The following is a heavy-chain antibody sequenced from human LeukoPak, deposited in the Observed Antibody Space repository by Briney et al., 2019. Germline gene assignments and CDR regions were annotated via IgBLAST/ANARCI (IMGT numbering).Heavy chain of an antibody. CDR2: INPNSGGT. J-gene: IGHJ6*03. CDR1: GYTFTSYY. V-gene: IGHV1-2*02. D-gene: IGHD2-2*01. CDR3: AREGYCSSTSCSQYYMDV. Sequence: ASVKVSCKASGYTFTSYYMHWVRQAPGQGLEWMGWINPNSGGTNYAQKFQGRVTMTRDTSISTAYMELSRLRSDDTAVYYCAREGYCSSTSCSQYYMDVWGKGTTVTVSS.